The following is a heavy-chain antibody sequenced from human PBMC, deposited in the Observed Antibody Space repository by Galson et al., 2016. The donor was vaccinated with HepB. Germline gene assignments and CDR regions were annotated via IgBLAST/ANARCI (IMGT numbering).Heavy chain of an antibody. CDR3: ARQYYYDSSAIDY. V-gene: IGHV4-39*01. Sequence: ETLSLTCTVSGGSISSSSYYWGWIRQPPGKGLEWIGSIHYSGTTYYNPSLKSRVTISVDTSKNQFSLKLSSVTAADTAVYYCARQYYYDSSAIDYWGQGTLVTVSS. CDR1: GGSISSSSYY. CDR2: IHYSGTT. D-gene: IGHD3-22*01. J-gene: IGHJ4*02.